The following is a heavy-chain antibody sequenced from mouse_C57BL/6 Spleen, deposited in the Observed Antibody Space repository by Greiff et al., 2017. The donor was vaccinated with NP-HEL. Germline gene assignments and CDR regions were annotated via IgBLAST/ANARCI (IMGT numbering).Heavy chain of an antibody. D-gene: IGHD1-2*01. CDR1: GFTFSSYA. V-gene: IGHV5-4*03. J-gene: IGHJ2*01. CDR2: ISDGGSYT. Sequence: EVKVVESGGGLVKPGGSLKLSCAASGFTFSSYAMSWVRQTPEKRLEWVATISDGGSYTYYPDNVKGRFTISRDNAKNNLYLQMSHLKSEDTAMYYCARVDTTARYFDYWGQGTTLTVSS. CDR3: ARVDTTARYFDY.